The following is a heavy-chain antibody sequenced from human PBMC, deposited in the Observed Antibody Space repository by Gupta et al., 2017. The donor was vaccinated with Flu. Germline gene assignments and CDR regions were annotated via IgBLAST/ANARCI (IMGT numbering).Heavy chain of an antibody. CDR3: ARWGVRSGSYYDENWFDP. D-gene: IGHD1-26*01. CDR1: GFTFSSYS. V-gene: IGHV3-21*01. CDR2: ISSSSSYI. Sequence: EVQLVESGGGLVKPGGSLRLSCAASGFTFSSYSMNWVRQAPGKGLEWVSSISSSSSYIYYADSVKGRFTISRDNAKNSLYLQMNSLRAEDTAVYYCARWGVRSGSYYDENWFDPWGQGTLVTVSS. J-gene: IGHJ5*02.